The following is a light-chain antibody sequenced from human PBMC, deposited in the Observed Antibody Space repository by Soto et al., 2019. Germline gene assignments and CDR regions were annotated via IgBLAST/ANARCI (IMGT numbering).Light chain of an antibody. V-gene: IGLV2-14*03. Sequence: QSALTQPASVSGSPGQSITISCTGTSSDVGAYNYVSWYQQHPGKAPKLMIYDVSSRPSGVSDRFSGSKSGNTASLTISGLQADDEADYYCCSYTLGGTRLFGGGTKLTVL. CDR3: CSYTLGGTRL. CDR1: SSDVGAYNY. J-gene: IGLJ2*01. CDR2: DVS.